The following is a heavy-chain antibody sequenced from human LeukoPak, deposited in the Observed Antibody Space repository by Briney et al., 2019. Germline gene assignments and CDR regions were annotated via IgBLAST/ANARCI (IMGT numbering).Heavy chain of an antibody. Sequence: PGGSLRLSCAASGFTFSDYWMHWVRQAPGKGLVWVSRVNSDGSSTSYADSVKGRFTISRDDAKNTLYLQMNSLRAEDTAVYYCAKRSQYDFWSGYFDYYYYYGMDVWGQGTTVTVSS. CDR2: VNSDGSST. V-gene: IGHV3-74*01. J-gene: IGHJ6*02. D-gene: IGHD3-3*01. CDR1: GFTFSDYW. CDR3: AKRSQYDFWSGYFDYYYYYGMDV.